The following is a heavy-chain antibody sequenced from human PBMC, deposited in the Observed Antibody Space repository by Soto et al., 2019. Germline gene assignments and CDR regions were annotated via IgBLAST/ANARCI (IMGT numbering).Heavy chain of an antibody. J-gene: IGHJ4*02. Sequence: PRGSLGPSFARPGITLNCHGLQRGRQATGKGLEWVAVIWYDGSNKYYADSVKGRFTISKDNSKNTLYLQMNSLRAGDTAVYYCARDPTSVAGYYWGQGTLVTVSS. CDR1: GITLNCHG. CDR3: ARDPTSVAGYY. CDR2: IWYDGSNK. D-gene: IGHD6-19*01. V-gene: IGHV3-33*01.